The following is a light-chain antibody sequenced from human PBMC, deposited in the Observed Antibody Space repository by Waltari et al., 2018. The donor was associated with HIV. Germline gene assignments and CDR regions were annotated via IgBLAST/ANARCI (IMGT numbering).Light chain of an antibody. CDR2: LGS. V-gene: IGKV2-28*01. CDR1: QSLLYSNGYNY. Sequence: DIVMTQSPLSLPVTPGEPASISCRSSQSLLYSNGYNYLNWYLQKPGQSPQLLIYLGSNWASGVPDRFSGSGSGTDFTLKISRVEAEDVGVYYCMQSLQTPLTFGGGTKVEI. CDR3: MQSLQTPLT. J-gene: IGKJ4*01.